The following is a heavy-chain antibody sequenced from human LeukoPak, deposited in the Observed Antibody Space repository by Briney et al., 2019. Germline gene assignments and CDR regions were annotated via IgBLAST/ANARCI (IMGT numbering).Heavy chain of an antibody. V-gene: IGHV3-74*01. Sequence: GGSLRLSCAASGFTFSSYWMHWVRQAPGKGLVWVSRINSDGSSTSYADSVKGRFTISRDNAKNTPYLQMNSLRAEDTAVYYCARVPVWFGEFHFDYWGQGTLVTVSS. CDR3: ARVPVWFGEFHFDY. CDR2: INSDGSST. J-gene: IGHJ4*02. D-gene: IGHD3-10*01. CDR1: GFTFSSYW.